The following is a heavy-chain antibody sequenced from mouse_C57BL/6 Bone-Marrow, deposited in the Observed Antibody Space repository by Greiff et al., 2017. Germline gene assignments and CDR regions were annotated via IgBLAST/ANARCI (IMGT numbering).Heavy chain of an antibody. D-gene: IGHD1-1*01. CDR2: IDPSDSYT. CDR3: ARWPLNTVVATGD. V-gene: IGHV1-59*01. Sequence: VQLQQPGAELVRPGTSVKLSCKASGYTFTSYWMHWVKQRPGQGLEWIGVIDPSDSYTNYNQKFKGKATLTVDTSSSTAYMQLSSLTSEDSAVYYCARWPLNTVVATGDWGQGTTRTVAS. CDR1: GYTFTSYW. J-gene: IGHJ2*01.